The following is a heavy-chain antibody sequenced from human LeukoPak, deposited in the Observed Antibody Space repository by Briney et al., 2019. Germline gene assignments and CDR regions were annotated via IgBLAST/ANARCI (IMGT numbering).Heavy chain of an antibody. J-gene: IGHJ4*02. Sequence: GGSLRLSCAASGFTISSYSMNWVRQAPGKWLDWVSSISSSSSYIYYADSVKGRFTISRDNAKNSLYLQMNSLRAEDTAVYYCATHLGGYCSSTSCYVVWGQGTLVTVSS. D-gene: IGHD2-2*01. CDR1: GFTISSYS. CDR2: ISSSSSYI. CDR3: ATHLGGYCSSTSCYVV. V-gene: IGHV3-21*01.